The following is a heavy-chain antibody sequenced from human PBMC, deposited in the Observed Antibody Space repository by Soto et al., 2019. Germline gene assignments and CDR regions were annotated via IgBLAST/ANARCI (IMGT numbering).Heavy chain of an antibody. CDR1: GGSISTYY. V-gene: IGHV4-59*01. CDR2: IYYTGST. J-gene: IGHJ4*02. CDR3: ARAAARPPQSLNDF. D-gene: IGHD6-6*01. Sequence: PSETLSLTCAVSGGSISTYYWTWIRQPPGKGLEWIGYIYYTGSTNYNPSLKSRVTISVDTSKNQFSLKLNSVTAADTAVYYCARAAARPPQSLNDFWGQGTLVIVSS.